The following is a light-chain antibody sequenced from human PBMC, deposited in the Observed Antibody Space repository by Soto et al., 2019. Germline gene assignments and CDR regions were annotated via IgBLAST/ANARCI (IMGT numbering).Light chain of an antibody. Sequence: DIQMTQSPSSVSASVGDRVTITCRASQGISNCLAWYQQKPGKAPKLLIYDTSNLQSGVPSRFSGSASGADFTLTISILHPEDCAAYYCQQSSSFPLTFGPGTKVDIK. CDR3: QQSSSFPLT. V-gene: IGKV1-12*01. CDR2: DTS. J-gene: IGKJ3*01. CDR1: QGISNC.